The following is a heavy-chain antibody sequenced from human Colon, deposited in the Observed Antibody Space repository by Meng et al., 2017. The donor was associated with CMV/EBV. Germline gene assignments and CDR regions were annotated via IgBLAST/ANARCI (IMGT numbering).Heavy chain of an antibody. CDR3: AKTIFDRVKSGLCV. Sequence: GGSLRLSCAASGFNFGSYAMSWVRQAPGKGLEWVSDVSRRGETTYSADSVKGRFTVTRDNSKNMVFLQMTSLTAEDTAIYYCAKTIFDRVKSGLCVWGQGTMVTVSS. V-gene: IGHV3-23*01. J-gene: IGHJ3*01. CDR2: VSRRGETT. CDR1: GFNFGSYA. D-gene: IGHD3-3*01.